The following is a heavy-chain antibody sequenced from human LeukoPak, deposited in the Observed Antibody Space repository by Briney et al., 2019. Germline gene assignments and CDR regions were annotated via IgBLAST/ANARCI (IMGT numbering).Heavy chain of an antibody. CDR2: ISGSGGST. J-gene: IGHJ4*02. V-gene: IGHV3-23*01. CDR1: GFTFSSYA. D-gene: IGHD5-12*01. Sequence: PGGSLRLSCAASGFTFSSYAMSWVRQAPGKGLEWVSGISGSGGSTYYADSVKGRFTISRDNSKNTLYLQMNSLRAEDTAIYYCAKDQTGVAYYFDYWGQGTLVTVSS. CDR3: AKDQTGVAYYFDY.